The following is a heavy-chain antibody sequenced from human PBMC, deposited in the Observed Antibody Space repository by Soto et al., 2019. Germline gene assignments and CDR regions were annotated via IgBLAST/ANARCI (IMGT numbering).Heavy chain of an antibody. CDR1: GFTFSRYS. CDR2: ISCSSRTI. CDR3: ARRNSVGIAAADAYY. V-gene: IGHV3-48*02. Sequence: EVQLVESGGGWVQPGGSLRLSCAASGFTFSRYSMNWVRQAPGKGLEWVSYISCSSRTIYYADSVKGRFTISRDNAKNSLYLKMKRLRDEDTAVYYCARRNSVGIAAADAYYWGQGTLVTVYS. J-gene: IGHJ4*02. D-gene: IGHD6-13*01.